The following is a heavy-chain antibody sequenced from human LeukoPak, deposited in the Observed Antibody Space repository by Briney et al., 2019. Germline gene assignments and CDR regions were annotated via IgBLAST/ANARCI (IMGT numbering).Heavy chain of an antibody. V-gene: IGHV3-30*04. CDR2: ISYDGSNK. CDR1: GFIFSSYA. J-gene: IGHJ6*03. D-gene: IGHD3-22*01. CDR3: ARDYYDSSGYYYPNYYYYYMDV. Sequence: GGSLRLSCAASGFIFSSYAMHWVRQAPGKGLEWVAVISYDGSNKYYADSVEGRFIISRDNSRNTLYLQMNSLRAEDTAVYYCARDYYDSSGYYYPNYYYYYMDVWGKGTTVTVSS.